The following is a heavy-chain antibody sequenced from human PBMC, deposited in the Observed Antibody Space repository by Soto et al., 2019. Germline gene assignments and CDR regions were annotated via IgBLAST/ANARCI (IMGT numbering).Heavy chain of an antibody. D-gene: IGHD3-22*01. CDR1: GYSFTSYW. V-gene: IGHV5-51*01. J-gene: IGHJ6*02. Sequence: PGESLKISCKGSGYSFTSYWIGWVRQMPGKGLEWMGIIYPGDSDTRYSPSFQGQVTISADKSISTAYLQWSSLKAPDTAMYYCARHYDSSSLEYYYYGMDVWGQGTTVTVSS. CDR2: IYPGDSDT. CDR3: ARHYDSSSLEYYYYGMDV.